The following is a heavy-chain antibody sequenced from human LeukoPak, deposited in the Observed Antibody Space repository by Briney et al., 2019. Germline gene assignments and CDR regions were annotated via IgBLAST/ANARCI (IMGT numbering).Heavy chain of an antibody. J-gene: IGHJ4*02. V-gene: IGHV4-59*01. CDR3: ARGVDTAMGFYYYY. Sequence: SETLSLTCTVSGGSISSYYWSWIRQPPGKGLEWIGYIYYSGSTNYNPSLKSRVTISVDTSKNQFSLKLSSVTAADTAVYYCARGVDTAMGFYYYYWGQGFLVTVSS. CDR1: GGSISSYY. CDR2: IYYSGST. D-gene: IGHD5-18*01.